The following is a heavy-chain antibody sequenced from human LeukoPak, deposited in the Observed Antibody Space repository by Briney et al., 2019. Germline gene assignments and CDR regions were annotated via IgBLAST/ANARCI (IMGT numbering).Heavy chain of an antibody. Sequence: PGRSLRLSCAASGFTFSNHGMHWVRQAPGKGLEWVSSISSSSSYIYYADSVKGRFTISRDNAKNSLYLQMNSLRAEDTAVYYCARDRGGYGSGTNYWGQGTLVTVSS. J-gene: IGHJ4*02. CDR3: ARDRGGYGSGTNY. D-gene: IGHD3-10*01. V-gene: IGHV3-21*01. CDR2: ISSSSSYI. CDR1: GFTFSNHG.